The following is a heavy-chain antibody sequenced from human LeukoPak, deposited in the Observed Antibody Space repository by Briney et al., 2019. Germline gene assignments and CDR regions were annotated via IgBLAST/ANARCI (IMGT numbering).Heavy chain of an antibody. Sequence: ASVKVSCKASGYTFTSYYMHWVRQAPGQGLEWMGIINPSGGSTSYAQKFQGRVTMTRDMSTSTVYMELSSLRSEDTAVYYCASSDSGSWYSSYYYYYMDVWGKGTTVTVSS. D-gene: IGHD6-13*01. V-gene: IGHV1-46*01. CDR3: ASSDSGSWYSSYYYYYMDV. J-gene: IGHJ6*03. CDR2: INPSGGST. CDR1: GYTFTSYY.